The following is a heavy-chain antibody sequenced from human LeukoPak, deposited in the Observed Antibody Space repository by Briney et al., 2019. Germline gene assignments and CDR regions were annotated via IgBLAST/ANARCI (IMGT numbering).Heavy chain of an antibody. V-gene: IGHV3-49*04. CDR1: GFTFGDYA. Sequence: GGSLRLSCTVSGFTFGDYAINWVRQAPGKGPEWVGFIRSKAFGETAEYAASVKGRFTISRDDSESIAYLQMNSLKTEDTAVYYCTRDRGSSTLGDYWGQGTLVTVSS. D-gene: IGHD7-27*01. CDR3: TRDRGSSTLGDY. CDR2: IRSKAFGETA. J-gene: IGHJ4*02.